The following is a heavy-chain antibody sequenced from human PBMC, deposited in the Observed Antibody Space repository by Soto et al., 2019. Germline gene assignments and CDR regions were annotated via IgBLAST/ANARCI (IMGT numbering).Heavy chain of an antibody. V-gene: IGHV4-4*02. J-gene: IGHJ4*02. CDR3: ASRDPGTSVDY. CDR1: GGSFTSNNW. CDR2: IYRTGST. Sequence: RSLTCAVSGGSFTSNNWWTWVRQPPGQGLEWIGEIYRTGSTNYNPSLKSRVTISLDKSENQFSLKVTSLTAADTAVYYCASRDPGTSVDYWGQGTLVAVYS. D-gene: IGHD1-7*01.